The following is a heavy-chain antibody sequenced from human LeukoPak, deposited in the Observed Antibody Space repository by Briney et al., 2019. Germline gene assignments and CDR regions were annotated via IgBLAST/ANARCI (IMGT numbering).Heavy chain of an antibody. CDR3: ARSSYSSSSSV. V-gene: IGHV3-7*03. Sequence: GGSLRLSCVASGFPFSSYWMTWVRQAPGKGLEWVANIKQDGSKKSYVDSVKGRFTISRDNAKNSLYLQMNSLRAEDTAVYYCARSSYSSSSSVWGQGTMVTVSS. CDR2: IKQDGSKK. CDR1: GFPFSSYW. D-gene: IGHD6-6*01. J-gene: IGHJ3*01.